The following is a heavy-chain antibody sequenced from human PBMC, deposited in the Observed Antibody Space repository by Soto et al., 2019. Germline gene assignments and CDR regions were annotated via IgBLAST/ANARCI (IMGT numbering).Heavy chain of an antibody. CDR1: GFTFSSYA. V-gene: IGHV3-23*01. Sequence: EVQLLESGGGLVQPGGSLRLSCAASGFTFSSYAMSWVRQAPGKGLEWVSAISGSGGSTYYADSVKGRFTISRDNSKNTLYLQMNSLRAEDTAVYYCARGGGFDGYNLGYWGQGTLVTVSS. CDR3: ARGGGFDGYNLGY. CDR2: ISGSGGST. J-gene: IGHJ4*02. D-gene: IGHD5-12*01.